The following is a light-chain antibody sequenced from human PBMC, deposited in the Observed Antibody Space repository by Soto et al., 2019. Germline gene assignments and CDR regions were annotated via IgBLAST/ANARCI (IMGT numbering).Light chain of an antibody. CDR3: QQAKTFPLT. CDR1: QDITNW. Sequence: DIQMTQSPSSVSASVGDRVIITCRASQDITNWLAWYQQKPGKAPKVLIYAASSLESGVPSRFSGSGSGTEYTLTSSSLQPEDFATYHCQQAKTFPLTFGGWTKVENK. J-gene: IGKJ4*01. V-gene: IGKV1D-12*01. CDR2: AAS.